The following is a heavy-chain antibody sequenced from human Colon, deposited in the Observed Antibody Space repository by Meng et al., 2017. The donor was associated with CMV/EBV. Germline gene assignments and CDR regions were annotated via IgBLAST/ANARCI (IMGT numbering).Heavy chain of an antibody. J-gene: IGHJ4*02. Sequence: ASVKVSCKASGYTFSNYGMSWVRQAPGQGLEWLGWINADNGDTNYAQKFQERVTMTTDTATSTAYMELRSLRSDDTAVYYCARYEDYCSDTACFLGPYFDNWGQGTLVTVSS. CDR1: GYTFSNYG. V-gene: IGHV1-18*01. CDR3: ARYEDYCSDTACFLGPYFDN. CDR2: INADNGDT. D-gene: IGHD2-2*01.